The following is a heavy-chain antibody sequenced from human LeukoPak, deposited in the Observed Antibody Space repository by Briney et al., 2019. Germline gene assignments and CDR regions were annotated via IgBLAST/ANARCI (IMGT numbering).Heavy chain of an antibody. Sequence: SETLSLTCTVSGGSISSYYWSWLRQPPGKGLEWLGYIYYSGSTNYNPSLKSRVTISVDTSKNQFSLKLSSVTAADTAVYYCARELYGDYDLGYWGQGTLVTVSS. J-gene: IGHJ4*02. V-gene: IGHV4-59*01. D-gene: IGHD4-17*01. CDR2: IYYSGST. CDR1: GGSISSYY. CDR3: ARELYGDYDLGY.